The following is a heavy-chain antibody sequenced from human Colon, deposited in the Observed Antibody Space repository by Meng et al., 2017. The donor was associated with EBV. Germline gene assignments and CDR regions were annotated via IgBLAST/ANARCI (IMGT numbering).Heavy chain of an antibody. D-gene: IGHD4-11*01. CDR3: ARASLTTVTTPNWFDP. V-gene: IGHV4-59*01. J-gene: IGHJ5*02. CDR2: IYHTGYT. Sequence: QVQLQESGPGLVKPSETLSPTCSVSGDSITTYYWTWIRQSPGRPLEWIGFIYHTGYTSYNPSFRSRVSISVDTSKNQFSLKLTSMTAADTAVYYCARASLTTVTTPNWFDPWGQVTLVTVSS. CDR1: GDSITTYY.